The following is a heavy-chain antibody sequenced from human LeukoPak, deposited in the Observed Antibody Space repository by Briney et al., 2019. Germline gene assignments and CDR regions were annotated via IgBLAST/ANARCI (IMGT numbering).Heavy chain of an antibody. J-gene: IGHJ4*02. CDR2: ISVSGDST. CDR1: GFTFSSFG. D-gene: IGHD2-8*01. CDR3: AKVFFMDY. Sequence: GGSLRLSCAASGFTFSSFGMSWVRQAPGKGLEWVSAISVSGDSTDYADSVKGRFTISRDNSKNTLYLQMNSLRAEDTAVYYCAKVFFMDYWGQGTLVTVSS. V-gene: IGHV3-23*01.